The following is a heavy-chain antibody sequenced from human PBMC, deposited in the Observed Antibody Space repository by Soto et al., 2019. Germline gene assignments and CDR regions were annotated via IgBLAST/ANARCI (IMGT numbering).Heavy chain of an antibody. CDR1: GGSISSYY. V-gene: IGHV4-39*01. Sequence: SETLSLTCTVSGGSISSYYWGWIRQPPGKGLEWIGSIYYSGSAYYNPSLKSRVTISVDTSKNQFSLKLSSVTAADTAVYYCATSYGNAWYTYWGQGTQVTVSS. D-gene: IGHD6-13*01. CDR3: ATSYGNAWYTY. CDR2: IYYSGSA. J-gene: IGHJ4*02.